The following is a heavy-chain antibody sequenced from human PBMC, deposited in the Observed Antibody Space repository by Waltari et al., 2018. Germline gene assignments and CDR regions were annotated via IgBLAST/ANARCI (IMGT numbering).Heavy chain of an antibody. V-gene: IGHV3-30-3*01. D-gene: IGHD2-15*01. CDR3: ARGYCSGANCYPNDAFDI. CDR2: ISYDGSSK. Sequence: VPLVESGGGVVQPGRSLRLSCAASGFTFRSADMDGVRQAQDKGREWVAVISYDGSSKYYADSVKGRFTISRDKSKNTLYLQMNSLRTEDTAIYYCARGYCSGANCYPNDAFDIWGRGTLVTVSS. J-gene: IGHJ3*02. CDR1: GFTFRSAD.